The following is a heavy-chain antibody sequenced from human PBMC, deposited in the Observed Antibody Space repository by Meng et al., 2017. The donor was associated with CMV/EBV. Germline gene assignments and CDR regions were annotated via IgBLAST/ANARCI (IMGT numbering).Heavy chain of an antibody. J-gene: IGHJ4*02. CDR2: IIPIFGTA. Sequence: VSCKSSGGTFSSYAISWVRPAPGQGLEWMGGIIPIFGTANYAQKFQGRVTITADESTSTAYMELSSLRSEDTAVYYCASKGGSYDYWGQGTLVTVSS. D-gene: IGHD1-26*01. CDR3: ASKGGSYDY. CDR1: GGTFSSYA. V-gene: IGHV1-69*01.